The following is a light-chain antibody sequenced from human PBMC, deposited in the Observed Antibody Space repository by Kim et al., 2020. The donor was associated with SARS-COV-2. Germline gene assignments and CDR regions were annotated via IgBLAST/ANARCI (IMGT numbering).Light chain of an antibody. Sequence: ASLVDRVTITCRASQGISNYLAWYQQKPGKVPKLLIYATSTLRSGVPSRFSGSGSGTDFTLTISSLQPEDVATYYCQKYDSVPLTFGGGTKVDIK. V-gene: IGKV1-27*01. CDR1: QGISNY. J-gene: IGKJ4*01. CDR2: ATS. CDR3: QKYDSVPLT.